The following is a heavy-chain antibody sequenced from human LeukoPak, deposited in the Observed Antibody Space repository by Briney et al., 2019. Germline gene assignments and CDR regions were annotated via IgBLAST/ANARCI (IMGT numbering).Heavy chain of an antibody. CDR3: ARDGDYGDYTLILRY. CDR2: ISYDGSNK. D-gene: IGHD4-17*01. V-gene: IGHV3-30*04. Sequence: GGSLRLSCAASGFTFSSYAMHWVRQAPGKGLEWVAVISYDGSNKYYADSVKGRFTISRDNSKNTLYLQMNSLRAEDTAVYYCARDGDYGDYTLILRYWGQGTRVTVSS. CDR1: GFTFSSYA. J-gene: IGHJ4*02.